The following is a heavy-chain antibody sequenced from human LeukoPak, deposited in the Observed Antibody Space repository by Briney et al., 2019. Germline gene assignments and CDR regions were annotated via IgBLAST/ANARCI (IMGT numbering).Heavy chain of an antibody. CDR3: ARPREGG. V-gene: IGHV4-38-2*01. J-gene: IGHJ4*02. CDR2: IYHSGST. CDR1: GFTFSSYW. Sequence: GSLRLSCAASGFTFSSYWMSWVRQAPGKGLEWIGSIYHSGSTYYNPSLKSRVTISVDTSKNQFSLKLSSVTAADTAVYYCARPREGGWGQGTLVTVSS. D-gene: IGHD3-16*01.